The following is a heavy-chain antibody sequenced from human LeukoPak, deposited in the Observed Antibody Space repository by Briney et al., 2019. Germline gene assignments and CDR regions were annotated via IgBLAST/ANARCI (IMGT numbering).Heavy chain of an antibody. V-gene: IGHV4-31*03. CDR1: GGSISSGGYY. D-gene: IGHD3-10*01. J-gene: IGHJ5*02. CDR3: ASLYYYGSGSYPRGWFDP. CDR2: IYYSGST. Sequence: SETLSLTCTDSGGSISSGGYYWSWIRQHPGKGLEWIGYIYYSGSTYYNPSLKSRVTISVDTSKNQFSLKLSSVTAADTAVYYCASLYYYGSGSYPRGWFDPWGQGTLVTVSS.